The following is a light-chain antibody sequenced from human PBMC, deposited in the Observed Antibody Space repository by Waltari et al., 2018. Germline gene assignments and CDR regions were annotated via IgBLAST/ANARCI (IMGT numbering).Light chain of an antibody. CDR3: GTWDSSLSGAV. CDR2: EES. Sequence: QSVLTQPPSVSAAPGQRVTISCSGGRSNIGNNYVSWYRQFPGTAPKLLIYEESERPSGVPGRFSGSKSGTAATLDITGLQAGDEADYYCGTWDSSLSGAVFGGGTHLTVL. J-gene: IGLJ7*01. CDR1: RSNIGNNY. V-gene: IGLV1-51*02.